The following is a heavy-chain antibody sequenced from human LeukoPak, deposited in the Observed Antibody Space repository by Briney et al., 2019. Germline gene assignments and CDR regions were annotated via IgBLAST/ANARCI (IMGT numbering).Heavy chain of an antibody. CDR1: GFTFSSYA. D-gene: IGHD3-10*01. CDR2: IRSDGDRS. CDR3: VKKEFGSRYYFDY. Sequence: PGGSLRLSCSASGFTFSSYAMHWVRQAPGKGLEFVSAIRSDGDRSYYADSVKGRFTVSRDDSKNTLYLQMSSLRAEDTAVYYCVKKEFGSRYYFDYWGQGTLVTVSS. V-gene: IGHV3-64D*06. J-gene: IGHJ4*02.